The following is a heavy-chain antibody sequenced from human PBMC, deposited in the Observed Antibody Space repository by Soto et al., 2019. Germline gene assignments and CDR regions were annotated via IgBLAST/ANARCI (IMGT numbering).Heavy chain of an antibody. CDR3: AGTYYYDSSGFWPL. D-gene: IGHD3-22*01. Sequence: SETLPLTCAVYRGSLSGYYWSWIRKPPGKGLEWLGEINHSGSTNYNPSLKSRVTISVDTSKNQFSLKLSSVTAADTAVYYCAGTYYYDSSGFWPLWGQGTLVTVSS. V-gene: IGHV4-34*01. CDR2: INHSGST. CDR1: RGSLSGYY. J-gene: IGHJ4*02.